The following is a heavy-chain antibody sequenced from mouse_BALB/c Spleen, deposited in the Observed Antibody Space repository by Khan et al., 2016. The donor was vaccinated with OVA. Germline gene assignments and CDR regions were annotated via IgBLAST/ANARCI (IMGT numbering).Heavy chain of an antibody. CDR1: GYTFTSYT. V-gene: IGHV1-4*01. CDR2: INPSNGYS. D-gene: IGHD2-14*01. CDR3: VRDGAYYRNDGWFAY. J-gene: IGHJ3*01. Sequence: QVQLQQSGAELARPGASVKMSCKASGYTFTSYTIHWIKQRPGQGLEWIGYINPSNGYSNYNQNFKDKATLTADKSSTTAYMQLSSLTSDDSAVYNSVRDGAYYRNDGWFAYWGQGTLVTVSA.